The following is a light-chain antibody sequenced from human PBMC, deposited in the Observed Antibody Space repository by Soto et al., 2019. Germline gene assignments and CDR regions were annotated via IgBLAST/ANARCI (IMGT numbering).Light chain of an antibody. V-gene: IGKV1-5*01. J-gene: IGKJ1*01. Sequence: DIQMTQSPSTLSASVGDRVTITCRASQSISSWLAWYQQKPGKAPKLLIYDASSLESGVPSRFSGSGSWTEFTLTISRLQPDDFSTYYCQQYNSSPAFGQGTKVEIK. CDR1: QSISSW. CDR3: QQYNSSPA. CDR2: DAS.